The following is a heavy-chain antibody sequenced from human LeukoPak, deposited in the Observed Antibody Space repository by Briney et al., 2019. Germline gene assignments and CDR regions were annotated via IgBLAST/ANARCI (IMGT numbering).Heavy chain of an antibody. V-gene: IGHV3-74*01. CDR2: IKSDGQIT. J-gene: IGHJ6*02. Sequence: GGSLRLSCAASGFTFNNYWMHWVRQAPGKGLVWVSRIKSDGQITTYVDSVKGRFTTSRDNAKNTLYLQMNSLRAEDTAVYYCAKAPPLGSQYYYYGMDVWGQGTTVTVSS. CDR3: AKAPPLGSQYYYYGMDV. D-gene: IGHD3-10*01. CDR1: GFTFNNYW.